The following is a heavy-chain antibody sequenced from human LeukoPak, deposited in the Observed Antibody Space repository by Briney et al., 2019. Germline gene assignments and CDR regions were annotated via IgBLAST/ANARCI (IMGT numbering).Heavy chain of an antibody. CDR2: TYYRSKWYN. CDR3: ARDAGSSGWYTFDY. Sequence: SQTLSATCAISGDSVSSNNGAWNWIRQSPSRCLEWLGRTYYRSKWYNDYAVSMKGRITINPDTSKNQFSLQLNSVTPEDTAVYYCARDAGSSGWYTFDYWGQGTLVTVSS. J-gene: IGHJ4*02. CDR1: GDSVSSNNGA. D-gene: IGHD6-19*01. V-gene: IGHV6-1*01.